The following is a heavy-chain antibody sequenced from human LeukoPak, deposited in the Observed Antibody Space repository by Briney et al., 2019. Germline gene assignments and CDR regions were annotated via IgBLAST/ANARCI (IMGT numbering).Heavy chain of an antibody. D-gene: IGHD6-19*01. CDR3: ARENSSGWNTYNWFDP. CDR2: IYYSGST. Sequence: SSETLSLTCAGYGGSFSGYYWNWIRQPPGKGLEWIGYIYYSGSTNYNPSLKSRVTILVDTSKNQYSLKLSSVTAADTAVYYCARENSSGWNTYNWFDPWGQGTLVTVSS. V-gene: IGHV4-59*01. J-gene: IGHJ5*02. CDR1: GGSFSGYY.